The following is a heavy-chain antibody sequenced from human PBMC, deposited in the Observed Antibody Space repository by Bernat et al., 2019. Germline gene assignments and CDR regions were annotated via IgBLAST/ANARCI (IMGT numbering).Heavy chain of an antibody. CDR1: GFTFSSYG. V-gene: IGHV3-33*01. Sequence: VQLVESGGGLVQPGGSLRLSCAASGFTFSSYGMHWVRQAPGKGLEWVAVIWYDGSNKYYADSVKGRFTISRDNSKNTLYLQMNSLRAEDTAVYYCARDVRWLRLGMNAPFDYWGQGTLVTVSS. J-gene: IGHJ4*02. CDR2: IWYDGSNK. CDR3: ARDVRWLRLGMNAPFDY. D-gene: IGHD5-12*01.